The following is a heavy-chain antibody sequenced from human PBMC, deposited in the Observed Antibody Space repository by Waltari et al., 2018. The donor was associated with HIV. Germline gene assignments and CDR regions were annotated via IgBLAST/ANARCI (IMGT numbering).Heavy chain of an antibody. CDR1: GLLFSSYW. V-gene: IGHV3-74*01. J-gene: IGHJ5*02. Sequence: EVQVVGSGGGLVQPGGAPRLSCEDSGLLFSSYWMHWVRQAPGKGLGWVSRINSEGSITSDVDSVKGRFTIARGNAKNTLDLQMNNLRAEDTAVYYCAPGRGWFDPWGQGTLVTVSS. CDR3: APGRGWFDP. CDR2: INSEGSIT.